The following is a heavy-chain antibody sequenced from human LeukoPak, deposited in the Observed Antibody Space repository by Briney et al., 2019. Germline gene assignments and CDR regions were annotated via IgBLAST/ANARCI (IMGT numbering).Heavy chain of an antibody. CDR3: ARDARIAKGDDYYYGMDV. CDR1: GGSISSYY. V-gene: IGHV4-59*01. J-gene: IGHJ6*02. D-gene: IGHD2-15*01. Sequence: SETLSLTCTVSGGSISSYYWSWIRQPPGKGLEWIGYIYYSGSTNYNPSLKSRVTMSVDTSKNQFSLKLSSVTAADTAVYYCARDARIAKGDDYYYGMDVWGQGTTVTVSS. CDR2: IYYSGST.